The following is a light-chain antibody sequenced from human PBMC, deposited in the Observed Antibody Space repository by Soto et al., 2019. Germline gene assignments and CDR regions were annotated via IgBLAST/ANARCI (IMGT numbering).Light chain of an antibody. CDR3: QQYKIRPLT. V-gene: IGKV3-15*01. J-gene: IGKJ4*01. CDR2: GAS. Sequence: EVVMTQSPATLSVPRGERATLSCRASESVSSNLAWYQQKPGQAPRLLIYGASTRATGIPARFSGSGSGTEFTLTITSLQSEDFAVYYCQQYKIRPLTFGGGTKVEIK. CDR1: ESVSSN.